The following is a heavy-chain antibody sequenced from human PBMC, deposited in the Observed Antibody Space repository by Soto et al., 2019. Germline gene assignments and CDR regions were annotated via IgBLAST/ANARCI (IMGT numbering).Heavy chain of an antibody. J-gene: IGHJ5*02. CDR2: IIPIFGTA. V-gene: IGHV1-69*13. D-gene: IGHD1-1*01. CDR3: ARRAGTGTSSFNWFDP. CDR1: GGTFSSYA. Sequence: ASVKVSCKASGGTFSSYAISWVRQAPGQGLEWMGGIIPIFGTANYAQKFQGRVTITADESTSTAYMELSSLRSEDTAVYYCARRAGTGTSSFNWFDPWGQGTLVTVSS.